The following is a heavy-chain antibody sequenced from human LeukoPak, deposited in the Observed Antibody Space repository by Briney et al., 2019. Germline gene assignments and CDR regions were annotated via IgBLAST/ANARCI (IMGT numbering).Heavy chain of an antibody. CDR1: GFTFSSYS. D-gene: IGHD4-23*01. CDR3: ARHDYAGNSGDY. Sequence: PGGSLRLSCAASGFTFSSYSMNWVRQTPGKRLEWVSYIGTSSSTIYYADSVKGRFTISRDNAKNSLYLQMNSLRDEDTAVYYCARHDYAGNSGDYWGQGTLVTVSS. CDR2: IGTSSSTI. J-gene: IGHJ4*02. V-gene: IGHV3-48*02.